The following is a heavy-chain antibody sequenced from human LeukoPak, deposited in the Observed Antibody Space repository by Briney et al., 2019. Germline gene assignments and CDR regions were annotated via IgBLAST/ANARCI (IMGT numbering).Heavy chain of an antibody. V-gene: IGHV3-30*03. Sequence: GRSLRLSCAASGFTFSSYGMHWVRQAPGKGLEWVAVISYDGSNKYYADSVKGRFTISRDNSKNTLYLQMNSLRAEDTAVYYCATALNPLAPMDCWGQGTLVTVSS. CDR2: ISYDGSNK. CDR3: ATALNPLAPMDC. D-gene: IGHD1-1*01. J-gene: IGHJ4*02. CDR1: GFTFSSYG.